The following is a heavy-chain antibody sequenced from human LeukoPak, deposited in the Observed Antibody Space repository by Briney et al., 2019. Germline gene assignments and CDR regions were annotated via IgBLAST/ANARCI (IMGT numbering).Heavy chain of an antibody. CDR3: AKDMTTVTTAFDY. V-gene: IGHV3-9*01. Sequence: GGSLRLSCAASGFTFDDYAMHWVRQAPGKGLEWVSGISWNSGSIGYADSVKGRFTISRDNAKNSLYLQMNSLRAEDTASYYCAKDMTTVTTAFDYWGQGTLVTVSS. J-gene: IGHJ4*02. CDR2: ISWNSGSI. CDR1: GFTFDDYA. D-gene: IGHD4-17*01.